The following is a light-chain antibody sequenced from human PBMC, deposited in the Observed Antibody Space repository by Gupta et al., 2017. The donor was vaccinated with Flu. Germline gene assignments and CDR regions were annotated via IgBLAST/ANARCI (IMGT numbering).Light chain of an antibody. CDR1: TNDVGAYNY. Sequence: QSALTQPASVSGSPGRSITISCTGTTNDVGAYNYVPWYQQHPGKTPKLIIYEVTNRPSGVSNRFSGSKSGNTASLIISGLQAEDEADYYCSSYVSSGTGVFGGGTKLTVL. V-gene: IGLV2-14*01. CDR2: EVT. CDR3: SSYVSSGTGV. J-gene: IGLJ3*02.